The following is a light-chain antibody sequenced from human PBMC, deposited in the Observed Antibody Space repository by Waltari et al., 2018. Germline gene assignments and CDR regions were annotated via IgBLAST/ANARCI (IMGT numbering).Light chain of an antibody. CDR3: CSYAGGTAYV. V-gene: IGLV2-23*01. CDR2: EAT. Sequence: SALTQPASVSGSPGQSITISCTGTSRDIGTYNFFSWYQEYPGKAPKLIIYEATKRPSGVSDRFPASKSGNTASLTISGLQADDEADYSCCSYAGGTAYVFGTGTRVTVL. CDR1: SRDIGTYNF. J-gene: IGLJ1*01.